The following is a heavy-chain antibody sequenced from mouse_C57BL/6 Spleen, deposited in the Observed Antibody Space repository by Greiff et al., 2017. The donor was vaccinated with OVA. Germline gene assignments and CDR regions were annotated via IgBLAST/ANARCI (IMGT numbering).Heavy chain of an antibody. V-gene: IGHV1-76*01. J-gene: IGHJ3*01. Sequence: QVQLQQSGAELVRPGASVKLSCKASGYTFTDYYINWVKQRPGQGLEWIARIYPGSGNTYYNEKFKGKATLTAEKSSSTAYMQLSSLTSEDSAVYFCARDDGYYVPFAYWGQGTLVTVSA. CDR3: ARDDGYYVPFAY. D-gene: IGHD2-3*01. CDR1: GYTFTDYY. CDR2: IYPGSGNT.